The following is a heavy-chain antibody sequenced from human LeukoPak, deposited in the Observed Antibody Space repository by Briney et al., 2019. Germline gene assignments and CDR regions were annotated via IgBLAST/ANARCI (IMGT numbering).Heavy chain of an antibody. CDR2: IGSSSSYT. J-gene: IGHJ4*02. V-gene: IGHV3-21*05. Sequence: GSLGLSCAASGFTFSGYSMSWVRQAPGRGLGWVSYIGSSSSYTNYADSVKGGFTISRDNAKNSLYMQMNSLRAEDTAVYYCARADYEGTFDYWGQGTLVTVSS. CDR3: ARADYEGTFDY. D-gene: IGHD4-17*01. CDR1: GFTFSGYS.